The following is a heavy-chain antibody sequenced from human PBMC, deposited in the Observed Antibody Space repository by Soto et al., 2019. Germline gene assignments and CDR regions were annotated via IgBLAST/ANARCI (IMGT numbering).Heavy chain of an antibody. V-gene: IGHV1-3*01. CDR3: ARDSVVASTRYYFDY. D-gene: IGHD2-15*01. Sequence: GASVKVSCKASGYTFTSYAMHWLRQAPGQRLEWMVWINAGNGNTKYSQKFQGRVTITRDTSASTAYMELSSLRSEDTAVYYCARDSVVASTRYYFDYWGQGTLVTVSS. CDR2: INAGNGNT. CDR1: GYTFTSYA. J-gene: IGHJ4*02.